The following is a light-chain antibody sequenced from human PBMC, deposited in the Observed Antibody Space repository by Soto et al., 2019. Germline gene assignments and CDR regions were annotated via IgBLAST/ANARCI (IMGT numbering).Light chain of an antibody. CDR1: QSIYSS. V-gene: IGKV1-39*01. CDR3: QQSYSTPYT. J-gene: IGKJ2*01. Sequence: DIQMTQSPSSLSASVGDRVTITCRASQSIYSSLNWYHQKPGKAPKFLIYSASNLQSGVPSMLSGSRPGTDFTLSISSLQPEDFATYYCQQSYSTPYTFGQETKLEI. CDR2: SAS.